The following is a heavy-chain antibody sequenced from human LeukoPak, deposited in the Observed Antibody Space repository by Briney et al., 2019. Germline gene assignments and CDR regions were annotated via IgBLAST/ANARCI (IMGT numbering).Heavy chain of an antibody. CDR1: GYTFTGYY. J-gene: IGHJ4*02. Sequence: GASVKVSCKASGYTFTGYYMHWVRQAPGQGLEWMGWINPNSGRTNYAQRFQGRVTMTRDTSISTAYMELKRLSSDDTAVYFCAREGFCTGSKCPAEYWGQGTLVTVSS. CDR3: AREGFCTGSKCPAEY. D-gene: IGHD2-8*02. CDR2: INPNSGRT. V-gene: IGHV1-2*02.